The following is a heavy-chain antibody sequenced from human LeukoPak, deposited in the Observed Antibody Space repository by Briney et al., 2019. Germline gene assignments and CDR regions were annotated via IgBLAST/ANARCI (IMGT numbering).Heavy chain of an antibody. CDR3: ARDERVATTKANYYYYMDV. CDR2: ISSSGSTI. J-gene: IGHJ6*03. Sequence: GGSLRLSCAASGLTFSSYEMNWVRQAPGKGLEWVSYISSSGSTIHYADSVKGRFTISRDNAKNSLYLQMKSLRAEDTAVYYCARDERVATTKANYYYYMDVWGKGTTVTISS. D-gene: IGHD5-12*01. CDR1: GLTFSSYE. V-gene: IGHV3-48*03.